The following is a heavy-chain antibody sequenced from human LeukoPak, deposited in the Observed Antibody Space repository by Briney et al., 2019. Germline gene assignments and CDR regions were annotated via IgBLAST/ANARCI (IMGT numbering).Heavy chain of an antibody. J-gene: IGHJ4*02. D-gene: IGHD3-10*01. Sequence: PGGYLSLCCAASGFTFSSYAMRWLRQAPGKGLEWVSVISGSGGSTYYADSGKGRFTIARDNSKTTLYLQMKSLRAEDRAVYYCAKDRRYGSGTLDYWGQGTLVTVSS. CDR2: ISGSGGST. V-gene: IGHV3-23*01. CDR1: GFTFSSYA. CDR3: AKDRRYGSGTLDY.